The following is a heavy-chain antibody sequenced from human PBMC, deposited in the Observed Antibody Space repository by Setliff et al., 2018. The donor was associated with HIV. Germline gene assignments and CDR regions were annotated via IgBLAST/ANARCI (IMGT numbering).Heavy chain of an antibody. J-gene: IGHJ6*02. Sequence: GGSLRLSCAASGFAFSFYAMHWVRQAPGKGLEWVAVISYDGSNKYYADSVKGRFTISRDNSKNTLYLQMNSLRVEDTAVYYCAKDVCSGAYCYAYYYYGMDVWGQGTMVTVSS. CDR2: ISYDGSNK. CDR3: AKDVCSGAYCYAYYYYGMDV. D-gene: IGHD2-15*01. V-gene: IGHV3-30-3*01. CDR1: GFAFSFYA.